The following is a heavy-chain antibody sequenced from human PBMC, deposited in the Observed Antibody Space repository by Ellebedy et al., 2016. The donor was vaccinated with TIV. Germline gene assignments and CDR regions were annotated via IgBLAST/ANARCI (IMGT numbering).Heavy chain of an antibody. J-gene: IGHJ6*02. CDR1: RYTFTSYA. CDR3: ATPYGDYRGSYYYGMDV. Sequence: ASVKVSXKASRYTFTSYAMHWVRQAPGQRLEWMGWINAGNGNTKYSQKFQGRVTITRDTSASTAYMELSSLRSEDTAVYYCATPYGDYRGSYYYGMDVWGQGTTVTVSS. CDR2: INAGNGNT. V-gene: IGHV1-3*01. D-gene: IGHD4-17*01.